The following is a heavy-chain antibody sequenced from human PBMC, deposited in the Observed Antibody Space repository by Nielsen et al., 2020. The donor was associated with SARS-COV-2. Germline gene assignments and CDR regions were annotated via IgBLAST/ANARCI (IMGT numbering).Heavy chain of an antibody. J-gene: IGHJ4*02. V-gene: IGHV4-34*01. CDR3: ARDTKIQLWLGPFDY. D-gene: IGHD5-18*01. CDR1: SGAFSDYR. Sequence: SETLSLTCVAYSGAFSDYRWTWVRQSPGKGLEWIGEINDSGYTNYNPSLSSRLTISRDASKRQLSLKLSSVTAADTAVYYCARDTKIQLWLGPFDYWGQGTLVTVSS. CDR2: INDSGYT.